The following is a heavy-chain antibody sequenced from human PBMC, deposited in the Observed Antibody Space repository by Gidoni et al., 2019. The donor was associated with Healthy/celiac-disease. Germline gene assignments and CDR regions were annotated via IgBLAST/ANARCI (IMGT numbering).Heavy chain of an antibody. CDR3: AKEAPAGAIFDY. J-gene: IGHJ4*02. V-gene: IGHV3-23*04. D-gene: IGHD1-26*01. CDR1: GSPFSTYA. Sequence: EVQLVESVAGLVQPGGSLSLSCAASGSPFSTYAMSWVRQAPGKGLEWVAAISGSGGSTYYADSVKGRFTISRDNSKNTLYLQMNSLRAEDTAVYYCAKEAPAGAIFDYWGQGTLVTVSS. CDR2: ISGSGGST.